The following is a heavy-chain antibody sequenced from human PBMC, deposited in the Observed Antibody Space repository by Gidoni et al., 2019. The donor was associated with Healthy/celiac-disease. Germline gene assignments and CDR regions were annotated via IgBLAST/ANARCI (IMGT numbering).Heavy chain of an antibody. J-gene: IGHJ6*02. CDR1: GFTFGRYW. CDR3: ARVGWFGEFLYYYYGMDV. CDR2: RKQDGSEK. Sequence: EVQLVESGGGLVQPGGPLRLSCAASGFTFGRYWLSWVRQAPGKGLEWVANRKQDGSEKYYVDSVKGRFTISRDNAKNSLYLQMNSLRAEDTAVYYCARVGWFGEFLYYYYGMDVWGQGTTVTVSS. V-gene: IGHV3-7*03. D-gene: IGHD3-10*01.